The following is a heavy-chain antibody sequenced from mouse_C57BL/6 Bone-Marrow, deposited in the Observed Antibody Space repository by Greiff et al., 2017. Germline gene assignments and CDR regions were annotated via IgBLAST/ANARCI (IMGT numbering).Heavy chain of an antibody. V-gene: IGHV3-6*01. D-gene: IGHD2-3*01. Sequence: ESGPGLVKPSQSLSLTCSVTGYSITSGYYWNWIRQFPGNKLVWMGYISYDGSNNYNPSLKNRISITRDTSKNQVFLKMNSVTTEDTATYYCARGDGYLLFDYWGQGTTLTVSS. CDR3: ARGDGYLLFDY. CDR1: GYSITSGYY. CDR2: ISYDGSN. J-gene: IGHJ2*01.